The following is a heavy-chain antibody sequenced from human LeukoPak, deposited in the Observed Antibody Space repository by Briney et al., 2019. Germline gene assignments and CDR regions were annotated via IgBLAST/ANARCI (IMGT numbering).Heavy chain of an antibody. V-gene: IGHV3-48*02. CDR2: ISSDSTTI. CDR3: AREVVAEDDAFDI. J-gene: IGHJ3*02. D-gene: IGHD2-15*01. CDR1: GFTFSSRG. Sequence: GGSLRLSCAASGFTFSSRGMNWVRQAPGKGLEWISYISSDSTTIYHADSVEGRFTISRDNAKNALYLQMNSLRDEDTAVYYCAREVVAEDDAFDIWGQGTMVTVSS.